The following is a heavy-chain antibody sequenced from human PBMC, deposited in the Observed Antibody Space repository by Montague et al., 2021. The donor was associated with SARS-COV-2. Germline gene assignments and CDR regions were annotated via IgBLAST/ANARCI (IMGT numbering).Heavy chain of an antibody. V-gene: IGHV4-39*01. CDR1: GGPISSTTYY. CDR2: IYYSGTT. J-gene: IGHJ4*02. Sequence: SETLSLTCTVSGGPISSTTYYWGWIRQPPGKGLEWIGSIYYSGTTYYNPSLKGRVTMSIDTSKNQFSLKLRSVTAAATAVFYCATIAETGTEGGIDYWGQGALVTVSS. CDR3: ATIAETGTEGGIDY. D-gene: IGHD6-19*01.